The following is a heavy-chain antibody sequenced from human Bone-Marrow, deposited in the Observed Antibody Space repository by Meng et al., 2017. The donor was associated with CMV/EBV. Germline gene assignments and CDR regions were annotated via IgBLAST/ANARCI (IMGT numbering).Heavy chain of an antibody. CDR2: IKQDGSEK. V-gene: IGHV3-7*01. CDR3: ARAGGYQRAQGYACDI. D-gene: IGHD2-2*01. Sequence: GGSLRLSCAASGFTFSSYWMSWVRQAPGKGLEWVANIKQDGSEKYYVHSVTGRFTISRDNANSSLYLQMNSLRAEDTAVYYCARAGGYQRAQGYACDIWGQGTMVTFSS. CDR1: GFTFSSYW. J-gene: IGHJ3*02.